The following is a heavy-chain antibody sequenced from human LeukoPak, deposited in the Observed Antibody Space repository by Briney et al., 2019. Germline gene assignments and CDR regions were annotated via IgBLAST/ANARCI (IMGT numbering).Heavy chain of an antibody. CDR3: AKCNSTSCLFNWFDP. D-gene: IGHD2-2*01. V-gene: IGHV3-23*01. Sequence: GGSLRLSCAASGFTFSNSAMSWVRQAPGKGLEGVAVISGSGGSTYYADSVKGRFTISKDTSMNTLYLQLSSLRAEDTAIYYCAKCNSTSCLFNWFDPWGQGTLVTVSS. CDR2: ISGSGGST. CDR1: GFTFSNSA. J-gene: IGHJ5*02.